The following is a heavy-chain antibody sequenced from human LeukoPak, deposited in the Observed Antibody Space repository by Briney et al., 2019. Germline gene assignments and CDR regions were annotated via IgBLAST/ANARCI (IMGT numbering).Heavy chain of an antibody. V-gene: IGHV3-7*01. Sequence: PGGSLRLSCAAPGFTFSNYWMSWVRQAPGKGLEWVANIKQDGSKKYYVDSVKGRFTISRDNAKNSLYLQMNSLRAEDTAVYYCARDHDISGYYFDYWGQGTLVTVSS. CDR3: ARDHDISGYYFDY. CDR1: GFTFSNYW. D-gene: IGHD3-22*01. J-gene: IGHJ4*02. CDR2: IKQDGSKK.